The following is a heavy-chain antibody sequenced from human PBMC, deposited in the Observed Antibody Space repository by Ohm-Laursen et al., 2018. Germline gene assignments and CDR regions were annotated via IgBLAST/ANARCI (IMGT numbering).Heavy chain of an antibody. V-gene: IGHV4-34*01. CDR2: INHRGTT. CDR1: GESFSGSY. J-gene: IGHJ6*02. Sequence: SDTLSLTCTVYGESFSGSYCSWIRQPPGKGLEWIGEINHRGTTNYKSSLKSRVTISVDTSKNQFSLKLSSVTAADTAVYYCASLVGGRMDVWGQGTTVTVSS. CDR3: ASLVGGRMDV. D-gene: IGHD2-8*02.